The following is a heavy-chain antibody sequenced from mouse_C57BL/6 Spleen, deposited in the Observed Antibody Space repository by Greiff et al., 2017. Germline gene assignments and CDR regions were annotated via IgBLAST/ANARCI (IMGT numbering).Heavy chain of an antibody. CDR1: GFTFSSYT. D-gene: IGHD1-1*01. V-gene: IGHV5-9*01. CDR2: ISGGGGNT. Sequence: DVMLVESGGGLVKPGGSLKLSCAASGFTFSSYTMSWVRQTPEKRLEWVATISGGGGNTYYPDSVKGRFTISRDNAKNTLYLQMSSLRSEDTALYYCARTTYGSYWYFDVWGTGTTVTVSS. CDR3: ARTTYGSYWYFDV. J-gene: IGHJ1*03.